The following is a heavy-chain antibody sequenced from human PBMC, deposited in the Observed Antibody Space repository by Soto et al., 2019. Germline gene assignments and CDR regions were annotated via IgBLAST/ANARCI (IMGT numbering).Heavy chain of an antibody. Sequence: QVQLVESGGGVVQPGRSLRLSCAASGFTFSHYGIHWVRQAPGKGLEWLAVISYDGSNKHYADSVKGRFTVSRDNSKNPLYLQMNSLRDEDTAVYFCARYSGKYQGPIDYWGQGTLVTVSS. J-gene: IGHJ4*02. V-gene: IGHV3-30*03. CDR3: ARYSGKYQGPIDY. CDR2: ISYDGSNK. D-gene: IGHD1-26*01. CDR1: GFTFSHYG.